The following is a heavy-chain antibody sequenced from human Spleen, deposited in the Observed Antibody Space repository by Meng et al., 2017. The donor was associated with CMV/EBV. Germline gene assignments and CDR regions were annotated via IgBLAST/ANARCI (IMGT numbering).Heavy chain of an antibody. D-gene: IGHD1-7*01. Sequence: GESLKISCAASGFTFSSYAMSWVRQAPGKGLEWVSAISGSGGSTYYADSVKGRFTISRDNSKNTLYLQMNSLRAEDTAVYYCARVKSWNYLWYFDYWGQGTLVTVSS. CDR2: ISGSGGST. J-gene: IGHJ4*02. CDR3: ARVKSWNYLWYFDY. V-gene: IGHV3-23*01. CDR1: GFTFSSYA.